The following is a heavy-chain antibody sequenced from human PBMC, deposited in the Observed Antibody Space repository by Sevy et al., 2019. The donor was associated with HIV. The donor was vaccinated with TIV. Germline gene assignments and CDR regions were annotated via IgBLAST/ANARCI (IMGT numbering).Heavy chain of an antibody. J-gene: IGHJ4*02. D-gene: IGHD3-10*01. V-gene: IGHV3-23*01. Sequence: GGSLRLSCAASGFTFSNYAMSWVRQTPGKGLEWVSAISGSADATYSTDSVKGRFTISRDNSKNTVYLQMNSLRVEDTAVYYCVKEVSQHSYSDYWGQGTLVTVSS. CDR2: ISGSADAT. CDR1: GFTFSNYA. CDR3: VKEVSQHSYSDY.